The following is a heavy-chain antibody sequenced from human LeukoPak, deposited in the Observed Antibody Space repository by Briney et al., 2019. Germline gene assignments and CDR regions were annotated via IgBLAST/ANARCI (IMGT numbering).Heavy chain of an antibody. D-gene: IGHD6-13*01. J-gene: IGHJ4*02. CDR2: IKQDGSEK. CDR1: EFTFTSYE. V-gene: IGHV3-7*05. Sequence: GGSLRLSCAASEFTFTSYELNWVRQAPGKGLEWVANIKQDGSEKYYVDSVKGRFTISRDNAKNSLYLQMNSLRAEDTAVYCCRSSAAGQLDYWGQGTLVTVSS. CDR3: RSSAAGQLDY.